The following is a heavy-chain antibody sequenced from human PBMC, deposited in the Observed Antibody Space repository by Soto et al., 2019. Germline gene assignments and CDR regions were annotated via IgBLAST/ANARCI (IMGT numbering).Heavy chain of an antibody. CDR3: AKHIVVLPAAPGDGMDV. V-gene: IGHV3-23*01. CDR2: ISGSGGST. D-gene: IGHD2-2*01. Sequence: GGSLSLSCAASGFTFSSYAMSWVRQAPGKGLEWVSAISGSGGSTYYADSVKGRFTISRDNSKNTLYLQMNSLRAEDTAVYYCAKHIVVLPAAPGDGMDVWGQGTTVTVSS. J-gene: IGHJ6*02. CDR1: GFTFSSYA.